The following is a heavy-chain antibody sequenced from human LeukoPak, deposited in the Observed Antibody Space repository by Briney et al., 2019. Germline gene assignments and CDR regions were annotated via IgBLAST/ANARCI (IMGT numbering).Heavy chain of an antibody. CDR1: GFTVSSNY. CDR2: ISYDGSNK. J-gene: IGHJ3*02. V-gene: IGHV3-30-3*01. Sequence: GGSLRLSCAASGFTVSSNYMSWVRQAPGKGLEWVAVISYDGSNKYYADSVKGRFTISRDNSKNTLYLQMNSLRAEDTAVYYCARDPRIVVVTSRAFDIWGQGTMVTVSS. CDR3: ARDPRIVVVTSRAFDI. D-gene: IGHD3-22*01.